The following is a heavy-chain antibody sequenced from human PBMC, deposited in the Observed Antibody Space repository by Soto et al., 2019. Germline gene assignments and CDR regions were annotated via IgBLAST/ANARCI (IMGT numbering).Heavy chain of an antibody. D-gene: IGHD6-19*01. J-gene: IGHJ4*02. CDR3: AKDRRTRLIAVAVRIACDY. Sequence: GGSLRLSCAASGFTFSSYAMSWVRQAPGKGLEWVSAISGSGGSTYYADSVKGRFTISRDNSKNTLYLQMNSLRAEDTAVYYCAKDRRTRLIAVAVRIACDYWGQGTLVTVSS. V-gene: IGHV3-23*01. CDR1: GFTFSSYA. CDR2: ISGSGGST.